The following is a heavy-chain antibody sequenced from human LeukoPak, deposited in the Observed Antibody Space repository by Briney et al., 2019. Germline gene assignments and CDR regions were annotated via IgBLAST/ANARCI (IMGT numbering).Heavy chain of an antibody. J-gene: IGHJ4*02. V-gene: IGHV1-69*01. CDR3: AKDGPYSSSWTRFDY. Sequence: SVRVSCKASGGTFSSYAISWVRQAPGQGLEWMGGIIPIFGTANYAQKFQGRVTITADESTSTAYMELSSLRSEDTAVYYCAKDGPYSSSWTRFDYWGQGTLVTVSS. D-gene: IGHD6-13*01. CDR1: GGTFSSYA. CDR2: IIPIFGTA.